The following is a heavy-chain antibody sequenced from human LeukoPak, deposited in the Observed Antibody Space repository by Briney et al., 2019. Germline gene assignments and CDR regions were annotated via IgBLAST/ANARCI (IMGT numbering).Heavy chain of an antibody. V-gene: IGHV4-34*01. J-gene: IGHJ4*02. Sequence: SETLSLTCAVYGGSFSGYYWSWTRQPPGKGLEWIGEINHSGSPNYNPSLMSRVTISVDTSKNQFSLKLSSVTAADTAVYYCARSPPNYDSSGYYDHFNYWGQGTLVTVSS. CDR2: INHSGSP. D-gene: IGHD3-22*01. CDR3: ARSPPNYDSSGYYDHFNY. CDR1: GGSFSGYY.